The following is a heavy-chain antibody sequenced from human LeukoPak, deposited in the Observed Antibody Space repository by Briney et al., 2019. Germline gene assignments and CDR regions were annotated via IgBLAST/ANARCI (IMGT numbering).Heavy chain of an antibody. CDR3: ARNYYDSSGYYYSLGY. CDR1: GFTFSSYA. CDR2: ISYDGSNK. Sequence: GRSLRLSCAASGFTFSSYAMHWVRQAPGKGLEWVAVISYDGSNKYYADSAKGRFTISRDNSKNTLYLQMNSLRAEDTAVYYCARNYYDSSGYYYSLGYWGQGTLVTVSS. J-gene: IGHJ4*02. D-gene: IGHD3-22*01. V-gene: IGHV3-30-3*01.